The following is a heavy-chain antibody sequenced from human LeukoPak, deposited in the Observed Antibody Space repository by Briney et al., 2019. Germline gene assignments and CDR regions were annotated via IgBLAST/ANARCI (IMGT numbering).Heavy chain of an antibody. CDR1: GYTFTSYY. Sequence: ASVKVSCKASGYTFTSYYMHWVRQAPGQGLEWMGIINPSGGSTSYAQKFQGRVTMTRDMSTSTVYMELSSLRSEDTAVYYCARADPEKDFDYWGQGTLVTVSS. CDR3: ARADPEKDFDY. CDR2: INPSGGST. J-gene: IGHJ4*02. V-gene: IGHV1-46*01.